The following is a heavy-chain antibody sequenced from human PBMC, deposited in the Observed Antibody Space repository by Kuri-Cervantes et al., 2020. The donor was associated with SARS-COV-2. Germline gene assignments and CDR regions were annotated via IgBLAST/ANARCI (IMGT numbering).Heavy chain of an antibody. Sequence: SPKISCAAPGFTFDDYAMHWVRQAPGKGLEWVSGISWNSGSIGYADSVKGRFTISRDNAKNSLYLQMNSLKTEDTAVYYCTSSYYDRAFDIWGQGTMVTVSS. CDR1: GFTFDDYA. D-gene: IGHD3-22*01. V-gene: IGHV3-9*01. CDR3: TSSYYDRAFDI. CDR2: ISWNSGSI. J-gene: IGHJ3*02.